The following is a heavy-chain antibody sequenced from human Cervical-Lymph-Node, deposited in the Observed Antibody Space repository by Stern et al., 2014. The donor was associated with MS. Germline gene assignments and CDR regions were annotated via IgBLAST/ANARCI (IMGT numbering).Heavy chain of an antibody. CDR1: GYSFTIYY. Sequence: EVQLVESGAEVKTPGESLKISCKLSGYSFTIYYIAWVRQMPGKGLDGMWVIYPYDSDTTYSPSFQGQVTISADKSITTAYLQWSSLRASDTAMYYCARHVQGFDYWGQGTLVTVSS. J-gene: IGHJ4*02. V-gene: IGHV5-51*01. CDR2: IYPYDSDT. CDR3: ARHVQGFDY.